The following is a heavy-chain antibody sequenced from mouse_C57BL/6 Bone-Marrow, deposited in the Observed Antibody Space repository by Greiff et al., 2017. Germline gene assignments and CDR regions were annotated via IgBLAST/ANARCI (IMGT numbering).Heavy chain of an antibody. CDR1: GYTFTSYW. D-gene: IGHD2-10*01. J-gene: IGHJ2*01. CDR2: ISPSNGGT. V-gene: IGHV1-53*01. Sequence: QVQLQQPGTELVKPGASVKLSCKASGYTFTSYWMHWVKQRPGQGLEWIGNISPSNGGTNYNEKFKSKATLTVDKSSSTANMQLSNLTSEDSAVDYCARFPYYGKGDYWGQGTTLTVSS. CDR3: ARFPYYGKGDY.